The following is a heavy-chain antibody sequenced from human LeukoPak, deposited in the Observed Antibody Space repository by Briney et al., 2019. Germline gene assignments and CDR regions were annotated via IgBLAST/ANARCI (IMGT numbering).Heavy chain of an antibody. CDR2: INSDGSST. CDR3: AKDRVGYCSGGSCYSEAYWFDP. J-gene: IGHJ5*02. Sequence: GRSLRLSCAASGFSLSTYWMHWVRQPPGKGLVWASRINSDGSSTSYADSVKGRFTTSRDNAKNTLYLQMNSLRAEDTAVYYCAKDRVGYCSGGSCYSEAYWFDPWGQGTLVTVSS. CDR1: GFSLSTYW. V-gene: IGHV3-74*01. D-gene: IGHD2-15*01.